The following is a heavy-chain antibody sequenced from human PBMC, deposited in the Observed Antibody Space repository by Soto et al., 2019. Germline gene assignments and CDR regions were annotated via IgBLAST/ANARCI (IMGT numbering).Heavy chain of an antibody. Sequence: QVQVQESGPGLVKPSDTLSLTCTVSGGSVSSRSYFWGWIRQSPGKGLEWIGTIYYNGSTYYNPSLTSRVTLSVDTSMNHFSLTLTSVTASDTALYYCARQRVVPATPTNWFDPWGQGTLVTVSS. CDR2: IYYNGST. CDR1: GGSVSSRSYF. CDR3: ARQRVVPATPTNWFDP. D-gene: IGHD2-15*01. J-gene: IGHJ5*02. V-gene: IGHV4-39*01.